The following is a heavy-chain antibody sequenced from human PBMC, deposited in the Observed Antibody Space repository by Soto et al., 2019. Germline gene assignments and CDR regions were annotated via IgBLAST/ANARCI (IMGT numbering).Heavy chain of an antibody. V-gene: IGHV3-23*01. D-gene: IGHD1-26*01. J-gene: IGHJ5*01. Sequence: GGSLRLSCAASGFRFRTRAMSWVRQAPGKGLEWVASIRPGGDSTYYAGSVKGRFAVSRDNSNVTLYLQMDSLRVEDTAIYYCTTHEEGAPWAGGFDSWGQGTLVTVSS. CDR2: IRPGGDST. CDR1: GFRFRTRA. CDR3: TTHEEGAPWAGGFDS.